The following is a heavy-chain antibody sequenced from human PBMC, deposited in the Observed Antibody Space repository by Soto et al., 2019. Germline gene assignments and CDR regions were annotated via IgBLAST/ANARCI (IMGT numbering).Heavy chain of an antibody. V-gene: IGHV1-69*13. Sequence: SVKVSCKASGGTFSSYAISWVRQAPGQGLEWMGGIIPIFGTANYAQKFQGRVTITADESTSTAYMELSSLRSEDTAVYYCARDFPTVTTTLDYWGQGTLVTVSS. CDR2: IIPIFGTA. CDR3: ARDFPTVTTTLDY. D-gene: IGHD4-17*01. J-gene: IGHJ4*02. CDR1: GGTFSSYA.